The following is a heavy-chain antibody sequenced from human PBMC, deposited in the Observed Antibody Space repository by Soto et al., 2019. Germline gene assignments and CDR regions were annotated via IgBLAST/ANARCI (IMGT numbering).Heavy chain of an antibody. CDR3: ARQPITMVRGVVGAFDI. D-gene: IGHD3-10*01. V-gene: IGHV4-30-4*01. CDR2: IYYSGST. CDR1: GGSINNGDYY. Sequence: TSETLSLTCSVSGGSINNGDYYWSWIRQPPEKGLEWIGYIYYSGSTYYNQSLKSRVTISIDTSMNQFSLKLSSVTAADTAVYYCARQPITMVRGVVGAFDIWGQGTMVTVSS. J-gene: IGHJ3*02.